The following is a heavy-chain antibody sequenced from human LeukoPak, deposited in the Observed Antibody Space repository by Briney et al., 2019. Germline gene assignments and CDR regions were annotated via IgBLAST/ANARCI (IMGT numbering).Heavy chain of an antibody. V-gene: IGHV4-59*01. D-gene: IGHD2-8*01. CDR2: IYYSGST. CDR1: GGSISNYY. J-gene: IGHJ6*03. Sequence: SETLSLTCTVAGGSISNYYWSWIRQPPGKGLEWIGYIYYSGSTNYNPSLKSRVTISVDTSKNQFSLKLSSVTAADTAVYYCARDFSPRTKYYYMDVWGKGTTVTVSS. CDR3: ARDFSPRTKYYYMDV.